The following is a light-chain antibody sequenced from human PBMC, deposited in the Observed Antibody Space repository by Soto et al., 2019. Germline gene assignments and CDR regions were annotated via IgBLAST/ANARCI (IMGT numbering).Light chain of an antibody. V-gene: IGKV3-20*01. CDR2: GAS. CDR3: QQDVTAYI. Sequence: EIVLTQSPGTLSLSPGERATLSCRASQSVSSSSLTWYQQKPGQAPRLLIYGASSRATGISDRFSGSGSGTDFTLTISRLEPEDFAVYYCQQDVTAYIFGQGTKLEIK. CDR1: QSVSSSS. J-gene: IGKJ2*01.